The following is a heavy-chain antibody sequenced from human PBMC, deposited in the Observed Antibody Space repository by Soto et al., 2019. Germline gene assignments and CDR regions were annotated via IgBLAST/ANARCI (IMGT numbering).Heavy chain of an antibody. CDR2: IYYSGST. CDR3: ARQGGIVAPLDY. CDR1: GGSISSSSYY. V-gene: IGHV4-39*01. D-gene: IGHD1-26*01. J-gene: IGHJ4*02. Sequence: SETLSLTCTVSGGSISSSSYYWGWILHPPGKGLEWIGSIYYSGSTYYNPSLKSRVTISVDTSKNQFSLKLSSVTAADTAVYYCARQGGIVAPLDYWGQGTLVTVSS.